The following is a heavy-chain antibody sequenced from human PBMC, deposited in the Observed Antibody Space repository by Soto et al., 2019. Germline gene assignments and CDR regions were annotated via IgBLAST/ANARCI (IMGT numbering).Heavy chain of an antibody. Sequence: GASVKVSCKASGYTFTSYVISWVRQAPGQGLEWMGWISAYNGNTNYAQKLQGRVTMTTDTSTSTAYMELRSLRSDDTAVYYCARDWQGYDFWSGYSARWCDPWGQGTLVTVSS. J-gene: IGHJ5*02. CDR2: ISAYNGNT. V-gene: IGHV1-18*01. D-gene: IGHD3-3*01. CDR3: ARDWQGYDFWSGYSARWCDP. CDR1: GYTFTSYV.